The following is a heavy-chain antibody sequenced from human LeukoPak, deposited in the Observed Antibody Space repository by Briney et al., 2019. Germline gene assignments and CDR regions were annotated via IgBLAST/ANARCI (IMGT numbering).Heavy chain of an antibody. CDR2: IYYSGST. V-gene: IGHV4-59*01. CDR3: ARVDYYGSGNLDY. J-gene: IGHJ4*02. Sequence: SETLSLTCTVSGGSISSYYWSWIRQPPGKGLEWIGYIYYSGSTNYNPSLKSRVTISVDTSKNQFSLKLSSVTAADTAVYYCARVDYYGSGNLDYWGQGTLVTVSS. CDR1: GGSISSYY. D-gene: IGHD3-10*01.